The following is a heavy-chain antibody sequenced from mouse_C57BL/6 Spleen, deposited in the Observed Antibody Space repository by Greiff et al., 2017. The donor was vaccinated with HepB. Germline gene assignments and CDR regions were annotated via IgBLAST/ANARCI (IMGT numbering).Heavy chain of an antibody. CDR1: GYSITSGYY. D-gene: IGHD2-3*01. CDR2: ISYDGSN. V-gene: IGHV3-6*01. CDR3: ARDPIDGYYAMDY. Sequence: ESGPGLVKPSQSLSLTCSVTGYSITSGYYWNWIRQFPGNKLEWMGYISYDGSNNYNPSLKNRISITRDTSKNQFFLKLNSVTTEDTATYYCARDPIDGYYAMDYWGQGTSVTVSS. J-gene: IGHJ4*01.